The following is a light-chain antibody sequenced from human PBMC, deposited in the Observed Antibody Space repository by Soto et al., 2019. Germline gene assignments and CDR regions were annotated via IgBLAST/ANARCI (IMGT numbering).Light chain of an antibody. CDR2: GNS. V-gene: IGLV1-40*01. CDR3: QSYDSSLSVV. Sequence: QSVLTQPPSVSGAPGQRVTISCTGSSSNIGAGYDVHWYQQLPGTAPKLLIYGNSNRPSGVPDRCSGSKSDTSASLAITGLQAEDEADYYCQSYDSSLSVVFGGGTKLTVL. CDR1: SSNIGAGYD. J-gene: IGLJ2*01.